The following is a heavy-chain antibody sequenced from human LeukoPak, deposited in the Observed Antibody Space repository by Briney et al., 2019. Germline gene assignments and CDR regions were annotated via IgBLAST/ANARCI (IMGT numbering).Heavy chain of an antibody. CDR1: GGSISGYY. V-gene: IGHV4-34*01. D-gene: IGHD5-12*01. Sequence: SETLSLTCTVSGGSISGYYWSWIRQPPGKGLEWIGEINHSGSTNYNPSLKSRVTISVDTSKNQFSLKLSSVTAADTAVYYCAKGPRTPHPFKGGGGYVTFDYWGQGTLVTVSS. CDR3: AKGPRTPHPFKGGGGYVTFDY. CDR2: INHSGST. J-gene: IGHJ4*02.